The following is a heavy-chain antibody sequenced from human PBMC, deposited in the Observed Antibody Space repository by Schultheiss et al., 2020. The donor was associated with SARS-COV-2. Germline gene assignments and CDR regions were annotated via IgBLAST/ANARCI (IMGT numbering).Heavy chain of an antibody. CDR3: ARDAHYYDSSGYSITLDY. Sequence: SETLSLTCTVSGGSISSYYWSWIRQPPGEGLEWIGEISHRGSTNYNPSLKSRVTISLDTSKNQFSLKLSSVTAADTAVYYCARDAHYYDSSGYSITLDYWGQGTLVTVSS. D-gene: IGHD3-22*01. V-gene: IGHV4-34*01. J-gene: IGHJ4*02. CDR1: GGSISSYY. CDR2: ISHRGST.